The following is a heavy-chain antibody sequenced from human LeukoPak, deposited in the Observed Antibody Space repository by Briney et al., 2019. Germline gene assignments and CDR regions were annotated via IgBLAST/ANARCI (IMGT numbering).Heavy chain of an antibody. CDR2: ISGSGGST. Sequence: GGSLRLSCAASGFTFSSYGMSWVRQAPGKGLEWVSAISGSGGSTYYADSVKGRFTISRDNSKNTLYLQMNSLRAEDTAVYYCAKSNSGSYSKYFDYWGQGTLVTVSS. D-gene: IGHD1-26*01. V-gene: IGHV3-23*01. J-gene: IGHJ4*02. CDR3: AKSNSGSYSKYFDY. CDR1: GFTFSSYG.